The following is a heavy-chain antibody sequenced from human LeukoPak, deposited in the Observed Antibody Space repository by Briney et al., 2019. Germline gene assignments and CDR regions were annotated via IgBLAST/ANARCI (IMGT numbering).Heavy chain of an antibody. D-gene: IGHD2-21*02. CDR1: GFTVSSNY. J-gene: IGHJ4*02. V-gene: IGHV3-66*01. Sequence: GGSLRLSCAASGFTVSSNYMSWVRQAPGKGLEWVSVIYSGGSTYYADSVKGRFTISRDNAKNTLYLQMNSLRAEDTAVYYCARVAWGDPNSPFDYWGQGALVTVSS. CDR2: IYSGGST. CDR3: ARVAWGDPNSPFDY.